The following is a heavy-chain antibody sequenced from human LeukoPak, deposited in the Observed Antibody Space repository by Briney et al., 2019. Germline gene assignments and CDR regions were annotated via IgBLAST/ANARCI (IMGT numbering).Heavy chain of an antibody. CDR3: ARGTGILTGWYFDL. Sequence: SETLSLTCAVYGGSFSGYYWSWIRQPPGKGLEWIGEINHSGSTNYNPSLKSRVTISVDTSKNQFSLKLSSVTAADTAVYYCARGTGILTGWYFDLWGRGTLVTVSS. CDR1: GGSFSGYY. V-gene: IGHV4-34*01. D-gene: IGHD3-9*01. J-gene: IGHJ2*01. CDR2: INHSGST.